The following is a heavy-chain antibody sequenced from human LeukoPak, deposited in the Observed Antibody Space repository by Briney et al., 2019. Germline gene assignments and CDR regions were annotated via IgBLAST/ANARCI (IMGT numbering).Heavy chain of an antibody. Sequence: GGSLRLSCAATGFTFSNYAIHWGRQAPGKGLEWVAFISDDGSRQHYADSVKGRFTISRDNSKNTLYLQMDSLRAEDTAVYYCASDGIAVAGGWAGFDYWGQGTLVTVSS. CDR1: GFTFSNYA. CDR3: ASDGIAVAGGWAGFDY. J-gene: IGHJ4*02. CDR2: ISDDGSRQ. V-gene: IGHV3-30*14. D-gene: IGHD6-19*01.